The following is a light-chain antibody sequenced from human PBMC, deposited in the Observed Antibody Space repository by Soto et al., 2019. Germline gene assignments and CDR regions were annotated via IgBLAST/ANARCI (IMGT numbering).Light chain of an antibody. Sequence: EIVLTQSPATLSLSPGERATLSCRASQSVSSYLAWYQQKPGQAPRLLIYDASNRATGIPARFSGSGSGTDFTLHISSLEPEDFAVYYCQQRSNWPWTFGPGTKVEIK. CDR2: DAS. CDR1: QSVSSY. CDR3: QQRSNWPWT. V-gene: IGKV3-11*01. J-gene: IGKJ1*01.